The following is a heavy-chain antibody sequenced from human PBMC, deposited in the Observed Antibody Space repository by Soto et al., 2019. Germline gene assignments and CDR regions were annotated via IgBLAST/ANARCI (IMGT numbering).Heavy chain of an antibody. CDR3: ARAHAMLIDFWSGYYSNYFDY. V-gene: IGHV4-34*01. CDR2: INHSGST. D-gene: IGHD3-3*01. CDR1: GGSFSGYY. J-gene: IGHJ4*02. Sequence: SETLSLTCAVYGGSFSGYYWSWIRQPPGKGPEWIGEINHSGSTNYNPSLKSRVTISVDTTKNQFSLKLSSVTAADTAVYYCARAHAMLIDFWSGYYSNYFDYWGQGTLVTVSS.